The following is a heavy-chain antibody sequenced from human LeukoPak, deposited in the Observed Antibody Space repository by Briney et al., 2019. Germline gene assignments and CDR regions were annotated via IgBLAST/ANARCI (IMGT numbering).Heavy chain of an antibody. CDR3: ARDLSGVTGYTYGRGIDY. D-gene: IGHD5-18*01. CDR2: IKQDGSEK. CDR1: GFTFSNYC. V-gene: IGHV3-7*01. Sequence: PGGSLRLSCAASGFTFSNYCMSWVRQAPGKGLEWVVNIKQDGSEKYYVDSGKGRFTISRDNAKTSLYLQMNSLRAEDTAVYYCARDLSGVTGYTYGRGIDYWGQGTLVTVSS. J-gene: IGHJ4*02.